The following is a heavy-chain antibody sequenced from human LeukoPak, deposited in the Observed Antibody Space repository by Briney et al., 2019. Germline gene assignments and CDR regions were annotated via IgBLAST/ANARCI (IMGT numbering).Heavy chain of an antibody. V-gene: IGHV3-21*01. D-gene: IGHD4-17*01. CDR1: GFAFSSYS. J-gene: IGHJ4*02. Sequence: GGSLRLSCAASGFAFSSYSMNWVRQAPGKGLEWVSSISSSSSYIYYADSVKGRFTISRDNAKNSLYLQMNSLRAEDTAVYYCARVLNNYGDGYWGQGTLVTVSS. CDR2: ISSSSSYI. CDR3: ARVLNNYGDGY.